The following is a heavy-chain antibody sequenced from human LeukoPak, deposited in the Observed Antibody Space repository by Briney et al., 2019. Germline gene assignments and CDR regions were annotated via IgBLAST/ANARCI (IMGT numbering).Heavy chain of an antibody. V-gene: IGHV1-69*04. CDR2: IIPALGIS. J-gene: IGHJ4*02. D-gene: IGHD3-22*01. CDR1: GGTSSSYA. Sequence: GASVKVSCKASGGTSSSYAINWVRQAPGQGLEWMGRIIPALGISNYAQKFQGRVMITAGKSTSTAYMELSNLRSEDTVVYYCAREYYFDTTGYLPFDSWGQGTLVTVSS. CDR3: AREYYFDTTGYLPFDS.